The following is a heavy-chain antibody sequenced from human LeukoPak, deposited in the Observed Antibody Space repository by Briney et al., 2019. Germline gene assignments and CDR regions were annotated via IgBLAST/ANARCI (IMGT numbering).Heavy chain of an antibody. CDR1: GFTFSSYA. Sequence: PGGSLRLSCAASGFTFSSYAMSWVRQAPGKGLEWVSAISGSGSSTYYADSVKGRFTISRDNSKNTLYLQMNSLRAEDTAVYYCAKVGPRSGSYFSSVRKYYFDYWGQGTLVTVSS. V-gene: IGHV3-23*01. CDR3: AKVGPRSGSYFSSVRKYYFDY. D-gene: IGHD1-26*01. CDR2: ISGSGSST. J-gene: IGHJ4*02.